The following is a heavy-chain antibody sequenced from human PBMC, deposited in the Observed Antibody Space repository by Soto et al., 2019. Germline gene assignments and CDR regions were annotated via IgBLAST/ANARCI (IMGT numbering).Heavy chain of an antibody. CDR3: ARFPWFGEKQYGMDV. CDR1: GFTFRNYD. CDR2: IGIAGDT. J-gene: IGHJ6*02. V-gene: IGHV3-13*01. D-gene: IGHD3-10*01. Sequence: GGSLRLSCAASGFTFRNYDMHWVRQATGKGLEWVSAIGIAGDTYYPGSVKGRFTISRENAKNSLYLQMNSLRAEDTAVYYCARFPWFGEKQYGMDVWGQGTTVTVSS.